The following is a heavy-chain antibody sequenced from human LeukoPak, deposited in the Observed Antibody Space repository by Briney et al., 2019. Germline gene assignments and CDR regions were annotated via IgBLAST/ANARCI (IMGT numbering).Heavy chain of an antibody. J-gene: IGHJ5*02. CDR1: GFTFSIYA. D-gene: IGHD2-2*01. V-gene: IGHV3-23*01. CDR3: AKDVGPPYQLGPLDNWFDP. CDR2: ISGRGGST. Sequence: GGSLRLSCAATGFTFSIYAMSWVRQAPGKGLEWVSAISGRGGSTYYADSVKGRFTISRDNSKNTLYLQMNSLRAEDTAVYYCAKDVGPPYQLGPLDNWFDPWGQGTLVTVSS.